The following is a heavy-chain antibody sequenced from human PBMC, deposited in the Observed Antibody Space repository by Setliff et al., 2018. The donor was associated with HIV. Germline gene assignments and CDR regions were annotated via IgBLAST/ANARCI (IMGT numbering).Heavy chain of an antibody. D-gene: IGHD2-2*01. CDR2: IYSIGST. Sequence: SETLSLTCTVSGASISSGTYFWTWVRQPAGQGLEWVGHIYSIGSTKYNPSLQSRVTMSRDTSKRQFSLNLISVTAADTAVYYCVRDRRRSYHFDYWGQGTLVTVSS. V-gene: IGHV4-61*09. CDR3: VRDRRRSYHFDY. J-gene: IGHJ4*02. CDR1: GASISSGTYF.